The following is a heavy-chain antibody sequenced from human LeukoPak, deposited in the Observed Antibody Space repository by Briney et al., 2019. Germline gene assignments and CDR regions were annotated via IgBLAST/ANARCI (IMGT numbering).Heavy chain of an antibody. Sequence: GGSLRLSCAASGFTFSSYSMNWVRQAPGKGLEWVSYISSSSSTTYYADSVKGRFTISRDNAKNSLYLQMNSLRAEDTAVYYCARGFTMLGTDYWGQGTLVTVSS. D-gene: IGHD3-10*02. CDR2: ISSSSSTT. CDR1: GFTFSSYS. CDR3: ARGFTMLGTDY. J-gene: IGHJ4*02. V-gene: IGHV3-48*01.